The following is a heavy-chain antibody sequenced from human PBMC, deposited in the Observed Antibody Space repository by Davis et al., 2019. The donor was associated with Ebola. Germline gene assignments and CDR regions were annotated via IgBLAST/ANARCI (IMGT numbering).Heavy chain of an antibody. J-gene: IGHJ4*02. CDR3: ARGVRGW. Sequence: GESLKISCAASGFTFSSYAMHWVRQAPGKGLEWVAVIWYDGSNKYYADSVKGRFTISRDNSKNTLYLQMNSLRAEDTAVYYCARGVRGWWGQGTLVTVSS. CDR1: GFTFSSYA. V-gene: IGHV3-33*08. D-gene: IGHD3-10*01. CDR2: IWYDGSNK.